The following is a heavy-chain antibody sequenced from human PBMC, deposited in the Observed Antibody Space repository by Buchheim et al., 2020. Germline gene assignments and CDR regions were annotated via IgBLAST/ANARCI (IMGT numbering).Heavy chain of an antibody. CDR2: INPSGGST. Sequence: QVQLVQSGAEVKKPGASVKVSCKASGYTFTSYYMHWVRQAPGQGREWMGIINPSGGSTSYAQKFQGRVTMTRDTSTSTVYMELSSLRSEDTAVYYCAGSVVVTAIRYYGMDVWGQGTT. CDR3: AGSVVVTAIRYYGMDV. CDR1: GYTFTSYY. J-gene: IGHJ6*02. V-gene: IGHV1-46*01. D-gene: IGHD2-21*02.